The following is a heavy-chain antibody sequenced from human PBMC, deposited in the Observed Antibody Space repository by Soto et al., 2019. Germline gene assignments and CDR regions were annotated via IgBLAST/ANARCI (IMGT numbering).Heavy chain of an antibody. J-gene: IGHJ6*02. V-gene: IGHV1-69*01. CDR1: GGTYSSYA. CDR2: IIPIFGTA. Sequence: SSVNRSCKASGGTYSSYAISWLRQAPGKGLEWMGGIIPIFGTANYAQKFQGRVTITADESTSTAYMELSSLRSEDTAVYYCAREEQLASQYYYGMDVWGQGTTVTSP. D-gene: IGHD6-6*01. CDR3: AREEQLASQYYYGMDV.